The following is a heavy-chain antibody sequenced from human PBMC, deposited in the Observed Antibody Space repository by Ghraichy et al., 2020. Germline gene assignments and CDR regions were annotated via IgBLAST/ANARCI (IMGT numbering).Heavy chain of an antibody. Sequence: GGSLRLSCAASGFPFGTYGMNWVRQAPGKGLEWLSYISSRSSIRNYADSVKGRFTISRDNAKDSLYLQMNSLRDEDTAVYYCARDGVGTYDFDYWVREPCSPSPQ. CDR1: GFPFGTYG. D-gene: IGHD3-3*01. CDR3: ARDGVGTYDFDY. V-gene: IGHV3-48*02. J-gene: IGHJ4*02. CDR2: ISSRSSIR.